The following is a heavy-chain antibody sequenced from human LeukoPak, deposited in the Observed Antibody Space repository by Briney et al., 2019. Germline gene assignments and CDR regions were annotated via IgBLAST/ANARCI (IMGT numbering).Heavy chain of an antibody. V-gene: IGHV3-48*01. D-gene: IGHD1-26*01. CDR1: GFTFSSYS. CDR2: ISSSSSTI. Sequence: HSGGSLRLSCAASGFTFSSYSMNWVRQAPGKGLEWVSYISSSSSTIYYADSVKGRFTISRDNAKNSLYLQMNSLRAEDTAVYYCARLGGVVGASPYDYWGQGTLVTVSS. CDR3: ARLGGVVGASPYDY. J-gene: IGHJ4*02.